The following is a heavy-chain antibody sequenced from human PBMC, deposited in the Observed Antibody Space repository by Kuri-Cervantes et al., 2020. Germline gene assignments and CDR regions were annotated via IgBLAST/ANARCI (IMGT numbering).Heavy chain of an antibody. CDR1: RFTFSSYS. CDR3: LDV. Sequence: ETLSLTCAASRFTFSSYSMNWVRQAPGKGLEWVSYISSSSSTIYYADSVKGRFTISRDNSKNTLCLQMNSLRAEDTAVYYGLDVWGQGTTVTVSS. CDR2: ISSSSSTI. J-gene: IGHJ6*02. V-gene: IGHV3-48*01.